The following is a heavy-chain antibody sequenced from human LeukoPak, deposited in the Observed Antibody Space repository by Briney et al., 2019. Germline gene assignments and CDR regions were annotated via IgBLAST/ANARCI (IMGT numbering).Heavy chain of an antibody. Sequence: VESLKISCKGSGYSFTSYWINWVRQMPGKGLEWMGRIDPSDSYTNYSPSFQGHVTISADQSISTAYLQWSSLKASDTAMYYCARHMMVGAPLHFQHWAQGTLVTLSS. D-gene: IGHD1-26*01. CDR2: IDPSDSYT. CDR3: ARHMMVGAPLHFQH. J-gene: IGHJ1*01. CDR1: GYSFTSYW. V-gene: IGHV5-10-1*01.